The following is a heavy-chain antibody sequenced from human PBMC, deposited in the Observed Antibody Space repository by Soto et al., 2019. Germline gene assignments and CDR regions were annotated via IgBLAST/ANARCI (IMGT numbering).Heavy chain of an antibody. D-gene: IGHD3-22*01. V-gene: IGHV4-30-4*01. Sequence: SETLSLTCTVSGGSISSGDYYWSWIRQPPGKGLEWIGYIYYSGSTYYNPSLKSRVTISVDTSKNQFSLKLSSLTAADTAVYYCARYLTAMIGDYFDYWGQGTLVTVS. CDR2: IYYSGST. J-gene: IGHJ4*02. CDR1: GGSISSGDYY. CDR3: ARYLTAMIGDYFDY.